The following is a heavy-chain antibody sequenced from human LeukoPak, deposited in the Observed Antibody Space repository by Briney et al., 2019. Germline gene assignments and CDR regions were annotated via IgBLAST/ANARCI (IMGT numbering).Heavy chain of an antibody. J-gene: IGHJ6*02. Sequence: SETLSLTCAVYGVSFSGYYWSWIRQPPGKGLEWIGEINHSGSTNYNPSLKSRVTISVDTSKTQFSLKLSSVTAADTAVYYCARWGSGLYYYYGMDVWGQGTTVTVSS. D-gene: IGHD6-25*01. CDR1: GVSFSGYY. CDR3: ARWGSGLYYYYGMDV. CDR2: INHSGST. V-gene: IGHV4-34*01.